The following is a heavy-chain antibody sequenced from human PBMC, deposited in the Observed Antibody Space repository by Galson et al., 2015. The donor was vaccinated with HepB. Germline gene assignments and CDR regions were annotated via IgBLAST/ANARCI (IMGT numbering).Heavy chain of an antibody. CDR2: IRQDGGET. Sequence: SLRLSCAVSGFTFSGYWMTWVRQAPGKGLEWVASIRQDGGETYYVDSVEGRFTISRDNAKNSLDLQVNGLRVEDTAVYYCARARNCDYWGQGTLVIVSS. CDR1: GFTFSGYW. J-gene: IGHJ4*02. D-gene: IGHD5-24*01. V-gene: IGHV3-7*03. CDR3: ARARNCDY.